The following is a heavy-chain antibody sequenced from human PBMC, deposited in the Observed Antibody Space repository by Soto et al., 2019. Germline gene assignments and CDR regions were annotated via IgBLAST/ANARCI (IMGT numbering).Heavy chain of an antibody. CDR2: IYYSGTT. CDR3: ARAWTATAGWANWFDR. J-gene: IGHJ5*02. CDR1: GGSISGGGYY. V-gene: IGHV4-31*03. Sequence: QVQLQESGPGLVEPSQTLSLTCTVSGGSISGGGYYWSWIRQHPGKGREWIGYIYYSGTTYYNPSLKSRLTISVDTSKTQCSLKLSSVTAADTAVYYCARAWTATAGWANWFDRWGQGTLVTVSS. D-gene: IGHD6-13*01.